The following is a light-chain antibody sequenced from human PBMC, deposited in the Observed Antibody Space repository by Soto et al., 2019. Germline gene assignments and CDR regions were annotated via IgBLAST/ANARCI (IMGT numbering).Light chain of an antibody. V-gene: IGKV1-39*01. CDR3: QQSYRTPIT. Sequence: DIQLTQSPSPLSASVGDRVAITCLASQSISTYLNWYQQKPGKARKVLIYAASNLQSGVPPRFSGSGSGTDFTLTISSLQPEDVATYFCQQSYRTPITFGQGTRLEIK. CDR2: AAS. J-gene: IGKJ5*01. CDR1: QSISTY.